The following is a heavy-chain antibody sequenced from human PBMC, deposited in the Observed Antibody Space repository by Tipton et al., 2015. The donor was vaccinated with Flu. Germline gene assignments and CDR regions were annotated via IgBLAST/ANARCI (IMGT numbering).Heavy chain of an antibody. D-gene: IGHD2-2*01. Sequence: TLSLTCTVSGGSISSYYWSWIRQPAGKGLEWIGSIYTSGSTNYNHYLKSRVTISVDTSKNQFSLKLSSVTAAATAVYYCAGGEGLLSWCGPWGQGTLVTVSS. CDR2: IYTSGST. CDR1: GGSISSYY. CDR3: AGGEGLLSWCGP. V-gene: IGHV4-4*07. J-gene: IGHJ5*02.